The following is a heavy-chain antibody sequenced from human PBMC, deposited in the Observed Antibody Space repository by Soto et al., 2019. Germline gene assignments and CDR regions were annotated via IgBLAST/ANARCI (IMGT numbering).Heavy chain of an antibody. CDR3: ARTSAAGKYYYGMDV. J-gene: IGHJ6*02. Sequence: EVQLVHSGAEVKKPGESLKISCKGSGYSFTSYWIGWVRQMPGKGLEWMGIIYPGDSDTRYSPSFQGQVTISADKSISTAYLQWSSLKASDTAMYYCARTSAAGKYYYGMDVWGQGTTVTVSS. D-gene: IGHD6-13*01. CDR1: GYSFTSYW. V-gene: IGHV5-51*01. CDR2: IYPGDSDT.